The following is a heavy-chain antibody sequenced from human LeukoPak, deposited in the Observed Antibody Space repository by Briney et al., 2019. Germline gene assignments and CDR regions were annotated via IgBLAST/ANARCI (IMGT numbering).Heavy chain of an antibody. V-gene: IGHV1-69*05. Sequence: VASVKVSCKASGGTFSSYAISWVRQAPGQGLEWMGGIIPIFGTANYAQKFQGRVTITTDESTSTAYMELSSLRSEDTAVYYCARETHAGDFWGGYYRRGSLSWFDPWGQGTLVTVSS. CDR3: ARETHAGDFWGGYYRRGSLSWFDP. CDR1: GGTFSSYA. CDR2: IIPIFGTA. D-gene: IGHD3-3*01. J-gene: IGHJ5*02.